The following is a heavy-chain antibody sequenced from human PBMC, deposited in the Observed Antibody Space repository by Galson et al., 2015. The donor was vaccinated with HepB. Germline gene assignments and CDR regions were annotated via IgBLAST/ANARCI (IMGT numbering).Heavy chain of an antibody. D-gene: IGHD6-13*01. V-gene: IGHV3-30-3*01. J-gene: IGHJ4*02. CDR3: VRDVPSSSWGDFDY. Sequence: SLRLSCAASGFTFSNYALHWVRQAPGKGLEWVAVISYDGSDKYYADSVKGRFTISRDSSKNTLFLQMNSLRPEDSAVFYCVRDVPSSSWGDFDYWGQGTLVTVSS. CDR1: GFTFSNYA. CDR2: ISYDGSDK.